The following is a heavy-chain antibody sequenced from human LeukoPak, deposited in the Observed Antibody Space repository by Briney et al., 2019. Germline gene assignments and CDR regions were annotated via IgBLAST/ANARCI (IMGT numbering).Heavy chain of an antibody. V-gene: IGHV3-74*01. CDR2: INSDGSRT. D-gene: IGHD2-21*02. J-gene: IGHJ4*02. CDR1: GFTLSSYE. CDR3: ARELPREVTLDY. Sequence: PGGSLRLSCAASGFTLSSYEMHWVRQAPGKGLVWVSRINSDGSRTCYADAVKGRFTISRDNAKNMLYLQMNSLRAEDTAIYYCARELPREVTLDYWGQGTLVTVSS.